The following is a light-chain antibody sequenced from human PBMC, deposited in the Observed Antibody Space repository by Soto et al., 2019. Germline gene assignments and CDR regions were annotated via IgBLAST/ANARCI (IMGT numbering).Light chain of an antibody. CDR1: SSDVGSYDL. CDR3: CSYAGSNTYV. V-gene: IGLV2-23*01. CDR2: EGT. J-gene: IGLJ1*01. Sequence: QSALTQPASVSGSPGQSITISCTGTSSDVGSYDLVSWYQQHPGKPPKLMIYEGTKRPSGISNRFSGSKSGNTASLTISGLQAEDETDYYCCSYAGSNTYVFGTRTKVTV.